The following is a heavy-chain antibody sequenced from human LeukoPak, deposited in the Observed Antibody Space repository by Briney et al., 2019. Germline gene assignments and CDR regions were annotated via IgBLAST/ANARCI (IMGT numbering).Heavy chain of an antibody. CDR1: GFTFSSYS. V-gene: IGHV3-21*01. D-gene: IGHD2-2*02. CDR2: ISSSSSYI. Sequence: GGSLRLSCAASGFTFSSYSMNWVRQAPGKRLEWVSSISSSSSYIYYADSVKGRFTISRDNAKNSLYLQMNSLRAEDTAVYYCARVHVGRYCSSTSCYINYWGQGTLVTVSS. J-gene: IGHJ4*02. CDR3: ARVHVGRYCSSTSCYINY.